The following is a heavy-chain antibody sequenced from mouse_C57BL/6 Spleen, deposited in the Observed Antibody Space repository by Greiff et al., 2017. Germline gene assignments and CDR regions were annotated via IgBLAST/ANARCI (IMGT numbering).Heavy chain of an antibody. CDR2: IYPRSGNT. D-gene: IGHD1-1*01. V-gene: IGHV1-81*01. J-gene: IGHJ1*03. CDR3: ARRTTVVVDDV. Sequence: QVQLKQSGAELARPGASVKLSCKASGYTFTSYGISWVKQRTGQGLEWIGEIYPRSGNTYSNEKFKGKATLTADKSSSTAYMELRSLTSEDSAVYFCARRTTVVVDDVWGTGTTVTVSS. CDR1: GYTFTSYG.